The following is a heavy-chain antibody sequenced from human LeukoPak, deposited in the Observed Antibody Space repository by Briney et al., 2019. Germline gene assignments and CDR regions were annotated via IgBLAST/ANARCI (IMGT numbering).Heavy chain of an antibody. CDR1: GFTFSSYG. J-gene: IGHJ5*02. Sequence: PGGSLRLSCAASGFTFSSYGMHWVRQAPGKGLGWVAVIWYDGSNKYYADSVKGRFTISRDNSKNTLYLQMNSLRAEDTAVYYCAREATMIVVVTNWFDPWGQGTLVTVSS. CDR3: AREATMIVVVTNWFDP. CDR2: IWYDGSNK. D-gene: IGHD3-22*01. V-gene: IGHV3-33*01.